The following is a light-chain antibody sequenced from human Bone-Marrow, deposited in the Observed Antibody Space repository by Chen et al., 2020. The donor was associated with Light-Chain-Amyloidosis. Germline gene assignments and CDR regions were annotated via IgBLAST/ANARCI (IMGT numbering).Light chain of an antibody. CDR1: NIGSTS. Sequence: SYVLTQPSSVSVAPGQTATIACGGNNIGSTSVHWYQQTPGQAPLLVVYDDSDRPSGIPERLSGSNSENTATLTISRVEAVDEADYYCQVWDRSSDRPVFGGGTKLTVL. CDR2: DDS. J-gene: IGLJ3*02. V-gene: IGLV3-21*02. CDR3: QVWDRSSDRPV.